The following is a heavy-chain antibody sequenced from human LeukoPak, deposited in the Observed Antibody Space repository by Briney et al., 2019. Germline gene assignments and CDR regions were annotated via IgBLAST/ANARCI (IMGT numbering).Heavy chain of an antibody. V-gene: IGHV4-34*01. Sequence: SETLSLTCAVYGGSFSGYYWSWIRQHPGKGLEWIGEINHSGSTNYNPSLKSRVTISVDTSKNQFSLKLSSVTAADTAVYYCARLNSGYGAFYYYYYMDVWGKGTTVTISS. J-gene: IGHJ6*03. CDR1: GGSFSGYY. CDR2: INHSGST. D-gene: IGHD5-12*01. CDR3: ARLNSGYGAFYYYYYMDV.